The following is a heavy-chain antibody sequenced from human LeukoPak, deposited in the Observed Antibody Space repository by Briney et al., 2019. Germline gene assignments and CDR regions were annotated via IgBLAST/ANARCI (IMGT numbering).Heavy chain of an antibody. V-gene: IGHV3-21*01. CDR1: GFTFSDYI. J-gene: IGHJ6*02. CDR2: ISTRGGNI. Sequence: GGSLRLSCVGSGFTFSDYIMTWVRQAPGKGLEWVSSISTRGGNIYYADSMKGRFTISRDNAQNSVFLQISSLKVEDTAVYYCAGDSSGYYDVYYYYGMDVWGQGTTVTVSS. D-gene: IGHD3-22*01. CDR3: AGDSSGYYDVYYYYGMDV.